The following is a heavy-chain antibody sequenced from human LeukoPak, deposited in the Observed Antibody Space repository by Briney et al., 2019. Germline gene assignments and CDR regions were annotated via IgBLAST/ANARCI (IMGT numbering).Heavy chain of an antibody. J-gene: IGHJ4*02. D-gene: IGHD3-16*02. CDR3: ARAGYVWGSYRPPFDY. Sequence: SETLSLTCAVSGYSISSGYYWSWIRQPPGKGLEWIGEINHSGSTNYNPSLKSRVTISVDTSKNQFSLKLSSVTAADTAVYYCARAGYVWGSYRPPFDYWGQGTLVTVSS. CDR1: GYSISSGYY. CDR2: INHSGST. V-gene: IGHV4-34*01.